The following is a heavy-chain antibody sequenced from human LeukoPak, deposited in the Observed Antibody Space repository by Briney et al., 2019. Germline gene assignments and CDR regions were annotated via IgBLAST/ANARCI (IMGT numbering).Heavy chain of an antibody. Sequence: GGTLRLSCAASGFTFSSSGMSWVRQAPGKGLEWVSAITGSGGSTYYADSVKGRFTISRDNSKNTLYLQMNSLRAEDTAVYYCASRTGCSGGICYGLSYWGQGALVTVSS. CDR2: ITGSGGST. V-gene: IGHV3-23*01. J-gene: IGHJ4*02. D-gene: IGHD2-15*01. CDR1: GFTFSSSG. CDR3: ASRTGCSGGICYGLSY.